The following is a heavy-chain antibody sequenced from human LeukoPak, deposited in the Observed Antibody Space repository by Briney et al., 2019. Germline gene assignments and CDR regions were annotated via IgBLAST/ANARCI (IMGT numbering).Heavy chain of an antibody. Sequence: GGSLRLSCVASGFTFSSYWMHWVRQGPGKGLVGVSRIKTDESSTSYADSLKGRFTISRDNAKNTLYLQMNSLRAEDTGVYYCARAYDRNYGAFDIWGQGTMVTVSS. CDR3: ARAYDRNYGAFDI. J-gene: IGHJ3*02. D-gene: IGHD1-14*01. V-gene: IGHV3-74*01. CDR1: GFTFSSYW. CDR2: IKTDESST.